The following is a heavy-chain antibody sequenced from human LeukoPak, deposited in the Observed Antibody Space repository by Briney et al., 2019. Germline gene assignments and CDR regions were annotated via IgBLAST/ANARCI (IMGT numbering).Heavy chain of an antibody. D-gene: IGHD3-3*01. J-gene: IGHJ6*02. Sequence: GGSLRLSCAASGFTFSSHLMHWVRQAPGKGLVWVSRISSDGTYTNYADSVRGRFTISRDNAKNTLYLQMNSLRAEDTAVYYCAKERVVLRFLEWLFALDGMDVWGQGTTVTVSS. V-gene: IGHV3-74*01. CDR2: ISSDGTYT. CDR1: GFTFSSHL. CDR3: AKERVVLRFLEWLFALDGMDV.